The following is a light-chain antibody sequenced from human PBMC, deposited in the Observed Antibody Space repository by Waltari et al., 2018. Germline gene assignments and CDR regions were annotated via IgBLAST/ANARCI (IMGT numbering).Light chain of an antibody. CDR2: TAS. V-gene: IGKV1-39*01. CDR3: QQSYITPYT. J-gene: IGKJ2*01. CDR1: QSITSH. Sequence: EIQMTQAPSSLSASVGDRVTITCRASQSITSHLNWFQQQPGRAPKLLIHTASSLESGVPSRFSGSGSGTHFTLTISSPQPEDFATYFCQQSYITPYTFGQGTKLEI.